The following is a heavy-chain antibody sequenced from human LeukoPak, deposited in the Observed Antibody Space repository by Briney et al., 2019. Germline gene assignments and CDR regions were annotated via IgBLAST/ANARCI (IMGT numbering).Heavy chain of an antibody. CDR2: INWNGGST. V-gene: IGHV3-20*04. CDR1: GFTFSSYG. Sequence: GGSLRLSCAASGFTFSSYGMHWVRQAPGKGLEWVSGINWNGGSTSYADSVKGRFTISRDNAKNSLYLQMNSLRAEDTAFYYCARGSNSGYYYFDYWGQGTLVTVSS. D-gene: IGHD5-12*01. CDR3: ARGSNSGYYYFDY. J-gene: IGHJ4*02.